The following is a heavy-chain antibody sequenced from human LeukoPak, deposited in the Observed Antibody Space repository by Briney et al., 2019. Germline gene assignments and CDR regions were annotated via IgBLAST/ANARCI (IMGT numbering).Heavy chain of an antibody. V-gene: IGHV3-21*04. J-gene: IGHJ4*02. CDR1: GFIFSDYD. Sequence: GGSLRLSCAASGFIFSDYDMNWVRQAPGQGLEWVALFSSVGSYKYYADSVKGRFTISRDNAKNTVFLQMSSLRAEDTALYYCARKSASGNYPLDYWGQGTLVTVSS. CDR2: FSSVGSYK. CDR3: ARKSASGNYPLDY. D-gene: IGHD3-10*01.